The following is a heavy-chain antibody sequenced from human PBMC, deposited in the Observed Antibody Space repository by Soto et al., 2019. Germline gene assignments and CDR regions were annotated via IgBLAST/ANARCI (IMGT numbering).Heavy chain of an antibody. V-gene: IGHV4-38-2*02. D-gene: IGHD6-19*01. CDR2: IYHSGST. Sequence: SETLSLTCAVSGYSISSGYYWGWIRQPPGKGLEWIGSIYHSGSTYYNPSLKSRVTISVDTSTNQFSLKLSSVTAADTAVYYCARDARALIAVAGTVDAFDIWGQGTMVTVSS. CDR3: ARDARALIAVAGTVDAFDI. CDR1: GYSISSGYY. J-gene: IGHJ3*02.